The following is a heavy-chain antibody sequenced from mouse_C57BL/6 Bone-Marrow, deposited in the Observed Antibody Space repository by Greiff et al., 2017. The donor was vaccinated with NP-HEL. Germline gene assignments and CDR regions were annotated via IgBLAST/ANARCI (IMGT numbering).Heavy chain of an antibody. CDR1: GYAFSSSW. V-gene: IGHV1-82*01. CDR3: ARDFPIYYYGSSPYAMDY. Sequence: QVQLQQSGPELVKPGASVKISCKASGYAFSSSWMNWVKQRPGKGLEWIGRIYPGDGDTNYNGKFKGKATLTADKSSSTAYMQLSSLTSEDSAVYFCARDFPIYYYGSSPYAMDYWGQGTSVTVSS. CDR2: IYPGDGDT. J-gene: IGHJ4*01. D-gene: IGHD1-1*01.